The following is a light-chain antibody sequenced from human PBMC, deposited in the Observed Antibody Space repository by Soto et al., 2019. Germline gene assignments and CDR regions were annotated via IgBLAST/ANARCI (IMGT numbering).Light chain of an antibody. CDR2: EVS. CDR1: SSDVGSYNL. CDR3: CSYAGSSTFPYV. Sequence: SVLTQPASGSGSPGQSITISCTGTSSDVGSYNLVSWYQQHPGKAPKLMIYEVSKRPSGVSNRFSGSKSGNTASLTISGLQAEDEADYYCCSYAGSSTFPYVFGTGTKVTVL. J-gene: IGLJ1*01. V-gene: IGLV2-23*02.